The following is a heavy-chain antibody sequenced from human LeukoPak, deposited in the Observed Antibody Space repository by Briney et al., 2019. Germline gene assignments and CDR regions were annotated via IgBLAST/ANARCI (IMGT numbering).Heavy chain of an antibody. CDR3: ARGGVIDVAAFDY. V-gene: IGHV3-23*01. CDR1: GFTFSSYA. Sequence: GGSLRLSCAASGFTFSSYAMSWVRQAPGKGLEWVSAISGSGGSTYYADSVKGRFTISRDNSKNTLYLQMNSLRAEDTAVYYCARGGVIDVAAFDYWGQGTLVTVSS. CDR2: ISGSGGST. J-gene: IGHJ4*02. D-gene: IGHD2-21*01.